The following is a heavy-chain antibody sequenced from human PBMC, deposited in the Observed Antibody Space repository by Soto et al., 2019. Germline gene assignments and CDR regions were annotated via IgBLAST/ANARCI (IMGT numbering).Heavy chain of an antibody. D-gene: IGHD5-18*01. CDR2: IWYDGSNK. Sequence: GGSLRLSCAASGFTFSSYGMHWVRQAPGKGLEWVAVIWYDGSNKYYADSVKGRFTISRDNSKNTLYLQMNSLRAEDTAVYYCARDPDTAMGPDIWGQGTMVTVSS. J-gene: IGHJ3*02. CDR1: GFTFSSYG. V-gene: IGHV3-33*01. CDR3: ARDPDTAMGPDI.